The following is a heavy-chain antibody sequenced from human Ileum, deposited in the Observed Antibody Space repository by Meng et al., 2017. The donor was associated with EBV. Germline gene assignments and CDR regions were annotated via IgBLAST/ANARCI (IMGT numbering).Heavy chain of an antibody. CDR3: ARRGYSSGWYAYDY. V-gene: IGHV4-39*01. CDR2: LHFSGST. D-gene: IGHD6-19*01. J-gene: IGHJ4*02. CDR1: GVSISSSDSY. Sequence: QRWRQEPGPGRVKPSETLPHTGIVPGVSISSSDSYGGWIRQPRGKGLEWIGSLHFSGSTYSNPSLESRVTISVDTSNNQFSLKLSSVTAADTAVYYCARRGYSSGWYAYDYWGQGTLVTVSS.